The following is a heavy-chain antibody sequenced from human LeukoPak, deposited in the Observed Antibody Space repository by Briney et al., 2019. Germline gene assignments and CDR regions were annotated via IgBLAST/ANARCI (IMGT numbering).Heavy chain of an antibody. CDR2: IDLSGSTL. D-gene: IGHD4-17*01. CDR3: ARDLTTVTRQGY. Sequence: GGSLRLSCAASGFTLSSYTMNWVRQAPGKRLEWVSYIDLSGSTLYYVDSVKGRFTIPRDNAKNSLYLQMNSLRAEDTAVYYCARDLTTVTRQGYWGQGTLVTVSS. CDR1: GFTLSSYT. V-gene: IGHV3-48*04. J-gene: IGHJ4*02.